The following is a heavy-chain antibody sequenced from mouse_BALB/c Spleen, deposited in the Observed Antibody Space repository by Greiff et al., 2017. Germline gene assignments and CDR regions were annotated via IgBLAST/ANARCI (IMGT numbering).Heavy chain of an antibody. CDR3: ARSGGYSWYFDV. CDR2: ISSGGGNT. J-gene: IGHJ1*01. Sequence: EVQGVESGGGLVKPGGSLKLSCAASGFTFSSYTMSWVRQTPEKRLEWVATISSGGGNTYYPDSVKGRFTISRVNAKNNLYLQMSSLRSEDTALYYCARSGGYSWYFDVWGAGTTVTVSS. CDR1: GFTFSSYT. D-gene: IGHD2-3*01. V-gene: IGHV5-9*03.